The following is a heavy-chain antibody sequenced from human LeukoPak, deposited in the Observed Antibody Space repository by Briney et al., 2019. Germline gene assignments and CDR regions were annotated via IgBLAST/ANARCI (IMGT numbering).Heavy chain of an antibody. Sequence: PGGSLRLSCVTSGFDFSSHYMNWLRQAPGRGLEWVSSFSDTGSYIYYADSVKGRFTISRDNAKNSLYLQMNSLRADDTAVYYCARGDRRTDYYGSGTYYNFDHWGQGILVTVSS. V-gene: IGHV3-21*04. CDR3: ARGDRRTDYYGSGTYYNFDH. J-gene: IGHJ4*02. D-gene: IGHD3-10*01. CDR1: GFDFSSHY. CDR2: FSDTGSYI.